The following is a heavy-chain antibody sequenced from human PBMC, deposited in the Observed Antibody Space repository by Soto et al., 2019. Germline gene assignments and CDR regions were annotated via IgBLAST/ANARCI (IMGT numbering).Heavy chain of an antibody. CDR1: GFTFSSYW. D-gene: IGHD3-9*01. J-gene: IGHJ5*02. CDR2: INSDGSST. CDR3: ARGSLSRYFDWWRFDP. V-gene: IGHV3-74*01. Sequence: GGSLRLSCAASGFTFSSYWMHWVRQAPGKGLVWVSRINSDGSSTSYADSVKGRFTISRDNAKNTLYLQMNSLRAEDTAVYYCARGSLSRYFDWWRFDPWGQGTLVTVSS.